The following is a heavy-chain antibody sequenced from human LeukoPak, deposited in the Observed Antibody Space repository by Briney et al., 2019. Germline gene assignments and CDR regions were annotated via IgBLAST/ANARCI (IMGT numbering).Heavy chain of an antibody. CDR1: GGSFSGYY. CDR2: INHSGNT. J-gene: IGHJ3*01. CDR3: AGDQGWLRSPRPFSGRWAFDF. V-gene: IGHV4-34*01. D-gene: IGHD5-12*01. Sequence: SETLSLTCAVYGGSFSGYYWSWIRQPPGKGLEWIGEINHSGNTNYNPSLKSRVTISVDTSKNQFSLKLTSVTAADTAVYYCAGDQGWLRSPRPFSGRWAFDFWGHGTMVAVSS.